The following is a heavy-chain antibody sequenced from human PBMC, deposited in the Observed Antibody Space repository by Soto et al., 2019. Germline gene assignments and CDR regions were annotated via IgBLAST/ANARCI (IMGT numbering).Heavy chain of an antibody. CDR2: IYYSGST. J-gene: IGHJ6*02. V-gene: IGHV4-61*08. Sequence: PSETLSLTCTVSGGSINSGGYYWSWIRQHPGKGLEWIGYIYYSGSTNYNPSLKSRVTISVDTSKNQFSLKLSSVTAADTAVYYCARDIAAAGQYYYYGMDVWGQGTTVTVSS. D-gene: IGHD6-13*01. CDR1: GGSINSGGYY. CDR3: ARDIAAAGQYYYYGMDV.